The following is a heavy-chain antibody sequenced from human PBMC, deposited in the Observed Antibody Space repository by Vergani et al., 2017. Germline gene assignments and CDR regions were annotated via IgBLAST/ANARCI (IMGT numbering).Heavy chain of an antibody. D-gene: IGHD1-1*01. J-gene: IGHJ4*02. CDR3: ARHTTYTDS. V-gene: IGHV5-51*01. Sequence: EVELVQSGPEMRKPGESLKISCKGSEYSFGNHWIGWVRQMPGKGLEWMGIIYPADSDNRYSPSFQGQVTISADKSISTAFLQWDSLKASDTALYYCARHTTYTDSWGQGTLVTVSS. CDR1: EYSFGNHW. CDR2: IYPADSDN.